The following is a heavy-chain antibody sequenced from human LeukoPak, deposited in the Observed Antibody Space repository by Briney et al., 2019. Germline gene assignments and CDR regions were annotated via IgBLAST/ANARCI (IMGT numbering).Heavy chain of an antibody. Sequence: GGSLRLSCAASGFTFSSYSMNWVRQAPGKGLEWVSSISSSSSYIYYADSVKGRFTISRDNAKNSLYLQMNSLRAEDTAVYYCATYSSSWYFAFDIWGQGTMVTVFS. J-gene: IGHJ3*02. CDR3: ATYSSSWYFAFDI. CDR2: ISSSSSYI. V-gene: IGHV3-21*01. CDR1: GFTFSSYS. D-gene: IGHD6-13*01.